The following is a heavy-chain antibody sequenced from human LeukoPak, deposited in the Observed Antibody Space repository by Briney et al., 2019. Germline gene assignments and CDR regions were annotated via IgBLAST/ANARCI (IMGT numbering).Heavy chain of an antibody. CDR3: ARGRRGRIIWGSGGYFDY. V-gene: IGHV1-8*01. J-gene: IGHJ4*02. D-gene: IGHD3-16*01. CDR1: GYTFTSYD. Sequence: GASVKVSCKASGYTFTSYDINWVRQAAGQGLEWMGWMNPNSGNTGYAQKFQGRVTMTRNTSISTAYMELSSLRSEDTAVYYCARGRRGRIIWGSGGYFDYWGQGTLVTVSS. CDR2: MNPNSGNT.